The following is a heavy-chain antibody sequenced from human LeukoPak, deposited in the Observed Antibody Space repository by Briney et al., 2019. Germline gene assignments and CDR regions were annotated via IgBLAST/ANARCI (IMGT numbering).Heavy chain of an antibody. V-gene: IGHV7-4-1*02. Sequence: ASVKVSCKGSGYTFSKYAMNWVRQAPGQGLEWMGWINTKTGDPTYGQGFTGRFVFSLETSVSTAYLQINSLKAEDTGVYYCARGGGGAVVPALWGQGTLITVSS. CDR1: GYTFSKYA. J-gene: IGHJ4*02. CDR2: INTKTGDP. CDR3: ARGGGGAVVPAL. D-gene: IGHD2-2*01.